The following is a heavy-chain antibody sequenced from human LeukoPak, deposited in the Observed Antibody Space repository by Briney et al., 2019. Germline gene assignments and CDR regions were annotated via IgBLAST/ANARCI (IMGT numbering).Heavy chain of an antibody. D-gene: IGHD3-3*01. Sequence: ASVKVSCKASGYSFTSYYVHWVRQARGQGLEWMGIINPSDGRTTYAQKFQGRVTMTRDMSTSTVYMELSSLRSEDTAVYYCARGTIYYYYYMDVWGKGTTVTISS. CDR2: INPSDGRT. J-gene: IGHJ6*03. CDR1: GYSFTSYY. CDR3: ARGTIYYYYYMDV. V-gene: IGHV1-46*01.